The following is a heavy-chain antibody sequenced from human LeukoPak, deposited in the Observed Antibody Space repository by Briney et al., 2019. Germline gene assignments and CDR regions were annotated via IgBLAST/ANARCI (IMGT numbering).Heavy chain of an antibody. CDR1: GYTFTSYD. CDR3: ARGGRYYYDSSGYPS. CDR2: TNPNSGNT. J-gene: IGHJ5*02. V-gene: IGHV1-8*01. Sequence: ASVKVSCKASGYTFTSYDINWVRQATGQGLEWMGWTNPNSGNTGYAQKFQGRVTMTRNTSISTAYMELNSLRSEDTAVYYCARGGRYYYDSSGYPSWGQGTLVTVSS. D-gene: IGHD3-22*01.